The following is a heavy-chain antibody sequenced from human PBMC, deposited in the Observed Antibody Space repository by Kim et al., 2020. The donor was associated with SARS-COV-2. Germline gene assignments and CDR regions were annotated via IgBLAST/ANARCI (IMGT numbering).Heavy chain of an antibody. Sequence: ASVKVSCKVSGYTLSELSIVWVRQAPGKGLEWMGGFDPKDGETIYAQKFQGRVTMTEDTSTDTAYMELSSLISEDTAVYYCAVNSFGGPSYYNLEVWGQRTTVTVSS. D-gene: IGHD3-10*01. V-gene: IGHV1-24*01. J-gene: IGHJ6*02. CDR3: AVNSFGGPSYYNLEV. CDR1: GYTLSELS. CDR2: FDPKDGET.